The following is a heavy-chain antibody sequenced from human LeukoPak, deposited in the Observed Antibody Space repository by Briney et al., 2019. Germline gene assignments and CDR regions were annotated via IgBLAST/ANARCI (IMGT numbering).Heavy chain of an antibody. D-gene: IGHD5-18*01. V-gene: IGHV1-8*02. CDR3: ARAPAMRGVDY. CDR2: MNPNSGNT. Sequence: ASVKVSCKASGYTFTDYYIHWVRQVPGQGLEWMGWMNPNSGNTGYAQKFQGRVTMTRNTSISTAYMELSSLRSEDTAVYYCARAPAMRGVDYWGQGTLVTVSS. J-gene: IGHJ4*02. CDR1: GYTFTDYY.